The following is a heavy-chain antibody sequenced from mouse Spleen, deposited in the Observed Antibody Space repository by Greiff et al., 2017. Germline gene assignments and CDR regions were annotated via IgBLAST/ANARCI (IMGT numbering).Heavy chain of an antibody. CDR1: GYSITSGYY. V-gene: IGHV3-6*01. D-gene: IGHD1-1*01. Sequence: DVKLVESGPGLVKPSQSLSLTCSVTGYSITSGYYWNWIRQFPGNKLEWMGYISYDGSNNYNPSLKNRISITRDTSKNQFFLKLNSVTTEDTATYYCAREGFTTGGYFDVWGTGTTVTVSS. J-gene: IGHJ1*03. CDR3: AREGFTTGGYFDV. CDR2: ISYDGSN.